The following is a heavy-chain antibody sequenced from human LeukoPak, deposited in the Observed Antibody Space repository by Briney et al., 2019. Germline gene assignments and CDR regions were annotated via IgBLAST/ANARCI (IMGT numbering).Heavy chain of an antibody. Sequence: PGRSLRLSCAASGFTFDDYAMHWVRQAPGKGLEWVSGISWNSGSIGYADSVKGRFTISRDNAKNSLYLQTNSLRAEDTALYYCAKDIDYDSSGFPDYWGQGTLVTVSS. J-gene: IGHJ4*02. V-gene: IGHV3-9*01. D-gene: IGHD3-22*01. CDR3: AKDIDYDSSGFPDY. CDR1: GFTFDDYA. CDR2: ISWNSGSI.